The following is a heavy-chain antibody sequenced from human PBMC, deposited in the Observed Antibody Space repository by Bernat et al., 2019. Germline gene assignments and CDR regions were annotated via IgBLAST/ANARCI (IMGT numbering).Heavy chain of an antibody. J-gene: IGHJ4*02. CDR3: ARAARFIAARWSLNY. D-gene: IGHD6-6*01. V-gene: IGHV1-18*01. CDR1: GYTFPSYG. CDR2: ISAYNGNT. Sequence: VRRGRAGAGVRKPGASVRVSCKASGYTFPSYGISWVRQAPGQGLEWMCWISAYNGNTNYAQTLPGIVTMTTDTSTSTAYMELRSLRSDDTAVYYCARAARFIAARWSLNYWGQGTLVTVSS.